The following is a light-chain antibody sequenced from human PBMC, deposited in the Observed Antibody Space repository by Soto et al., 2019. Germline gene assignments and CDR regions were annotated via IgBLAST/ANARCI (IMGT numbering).Light chain of an antibody. CDR2: GTS. Sequence: IVLTQSPGTLSLSPGESATLSCRASQSVSSSHLAWYQQRLGQAPRLLIYGTSNRATGIPDRFSGSRSGTDFTLTISSREPEDSAVYYCQQHANCPLTFGGGTKVDIK. CDR1: QSVSSSH. CDR3: QQHANCPLT. J-gene: IGKJ4*01. V-gene: IGKV3-20*01.